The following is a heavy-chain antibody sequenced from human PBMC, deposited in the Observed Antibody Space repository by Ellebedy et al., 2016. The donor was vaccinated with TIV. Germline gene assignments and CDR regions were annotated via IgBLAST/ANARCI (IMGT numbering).Heavy chain of an antibody. J-gene: IGHJ4*02. Sequence: GESLKISXAASGFTISNNYMSWVRQAPGKGLEWVAILHSGGTTFYADSVKGRFTISRDSSKNTLYLQMNSLRVEDTAVYYCARAPTVTSVFYCWGQGTLVTVSS. CDR3: ARAPTVTSVFYC. CDR1: GFTISNNY. V-gene: IGHV3-53*01. D-gene: IGHD4-17*01. CDR2: LHSGGTT.